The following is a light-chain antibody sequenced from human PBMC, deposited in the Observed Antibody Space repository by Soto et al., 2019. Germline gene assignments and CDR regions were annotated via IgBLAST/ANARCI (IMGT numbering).Light chain of an antibody. Sequence: ETVLTQSPGTLSLSPGERATLSCRASQSVSNNYLAWYQQKPGQAPRLLIYDASNRATGISARFSGSGSGTDFTLTISSLEPEDFAVYYCQQRSNWPPIPFGQGTRLEIK. CDR2: DAS. J-gene: IGKJ5*01. V-gene: IGKV3-11*01. CDR1: QSVSNNY. CDR3: QQRSNWPPIP.